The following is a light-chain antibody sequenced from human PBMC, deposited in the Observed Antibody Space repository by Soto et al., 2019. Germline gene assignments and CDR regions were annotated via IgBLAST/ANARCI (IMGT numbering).Light chain of an antibody. CDR1: NSDVGGYDR. CDR3: CSSVGGPIWV. V-gene: IGLV2-23*02. CDR2: EVN. J-gene: IGLJ3*02. Sequence: QSALTQPASVSGSPGQSITFSCTGTNSDVGGYDRVSRYQQHPGKAPTLMIYEVNKRPSGVSNRFSGSKSGNTASLTISGLQAEDEADYYCCSSVGGPIWVFGGGTKLTVL.